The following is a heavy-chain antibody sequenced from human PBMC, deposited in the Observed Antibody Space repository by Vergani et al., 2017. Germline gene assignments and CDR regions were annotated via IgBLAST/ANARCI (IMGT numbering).Heavy chain of an antibody. Sequence: QLQLQESGPGLVKPSETLSLTCTVSGGSISSSSYYWGWIRQPPGKGLEWIGSIYYSGSTYQNPSLESRLTMSLDTSRTQFSLNLISVTAGDTAVYYCARVAGGSGGYYLGWGQGTPVTVSS. D-gene: IGHD3-22*01. CDR2: IYYSGST. CDR1: GGSISSSSYY. J-gene: IGHJ4*02. V-gene: IGHV4-39*07. CDR3: ARVAGGSGGYYLG.